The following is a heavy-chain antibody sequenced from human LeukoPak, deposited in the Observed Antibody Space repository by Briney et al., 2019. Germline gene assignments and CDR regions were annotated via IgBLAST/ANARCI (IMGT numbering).Heavy chain of an antibody. CDR1: GGSISTYY. D-gene: IGHD3-22*01. CDR2: IYYSGNT. Sequence: SETLSLTCTVSGGSISTYYWSWIRQPPGKGLEWIGYIYYSGNTNFNPALKSRVTMSVDTSKNQFSLKLSSVTAADTAVYYCARDKGEYYDSSGYLDYWDQGTLVTVSS. J-gene: IGHJ4*02. V-gene: IGHV4-59*01. CDR3: ARDKGEYYDSSGYLDY.